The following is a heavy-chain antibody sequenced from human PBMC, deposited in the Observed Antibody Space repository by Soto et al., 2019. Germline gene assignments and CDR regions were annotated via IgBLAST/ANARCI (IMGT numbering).Heavy chain of an antibody. D-gene: IGHD3-3*01. Sequence: GGSLRLSCAASGFTVSSNYMSWVRQAPGKGLEWVSVIYSGGSTYYADSVKGRFTISRDNSKNTLYLQMNSLRAEDTAVYYCAGRSDYDFWSGYCHWGQGTLVTVSS. CDR1: GFTVSSNY. CDR2: IYSGGST. V-gene: IGHV3-66*01. CDR3: AGRSDYDFWSGYCH. J-gene: IGHJ4*02.